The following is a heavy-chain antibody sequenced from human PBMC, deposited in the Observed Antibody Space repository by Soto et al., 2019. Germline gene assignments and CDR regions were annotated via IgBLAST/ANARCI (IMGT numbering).Heavy chain of an antibody. J-gene: IGHJ4*02. Sequence: EVQLVESGGGLVQPGGSLKLSCAASGFIFSDSAIHWVRQASGKGLEWVGRIRNKVNNYATAYAASVKGRFTISRDDSMKTTYLQINSLKIEDTAVYYCTRRRDWTAMDPLDYWGQGTLVTVSS. CDR3: TRRRDWTAMDPLDY. D-gene: IGHD5-18*01. CDR1: GFIFSDSA. V-gene: IGHV3-73*02. CDR2: IRNKVNNYAT.